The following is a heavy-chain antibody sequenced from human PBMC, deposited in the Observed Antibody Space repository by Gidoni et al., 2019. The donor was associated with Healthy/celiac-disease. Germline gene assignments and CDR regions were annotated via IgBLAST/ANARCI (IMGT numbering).Heavy chain of an antibody. Sequence: QLQLQESGPGLVKPSETLSLTCTVSGGSISSSSYYWGWIRQPPGKGREWIGRIYYRGRTYDNPYLKSRVTISVDTSKNQFSMKLSSVTAADTAVYYCARLRRDYDFWSGRQNYYYYYGMDVWGQGTTVTVSS. V-gene: IGHV4-39*01. CDR3: ARLRRDYDFWSGRQNYYYYYGMDV. D-gene: IGHD3-3*01. J-gene: IGHJ6*02. CDR1: GGSISSSSYY. CDR2: IYYRGRT.